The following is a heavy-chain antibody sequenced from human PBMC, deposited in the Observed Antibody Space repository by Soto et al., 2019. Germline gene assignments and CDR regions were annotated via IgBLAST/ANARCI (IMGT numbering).Heavy chain of an antibody. D-gene: IGHD3-10*01. CDR3: ARGVGSGSYYIQYNWFDP. Sequence: QVQLVQSGGEVKKPGASVKVSCKASGYTFTNYGISWVRQAPGQGLEWMGWINVYNGNTKYAQKVQGRVTMTTDTSTSTAYMELRSLRSDDTAVYYCARGVGSGSYYIQYNWFDPWGQGTLVTVSS. CDR1: GYTFTNYG. J-gene: IGHJ5*02. V-gene: IGHV1-18*01. CDR2: INVYNGNT.